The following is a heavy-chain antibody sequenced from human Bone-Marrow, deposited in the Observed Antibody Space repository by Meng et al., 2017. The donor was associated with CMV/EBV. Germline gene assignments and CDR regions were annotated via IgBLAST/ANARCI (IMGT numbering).Heavy chain of an antibody. CDR2: ISYDGSNK. D-gene: IGHD2-2*01. V-gene: IGHV3-30*04. CDR3: ARVGYCSSTSCSSHFDY. CDR1: GFTFSSYA. J-gene: IGHJ4*02. Sequence: GESLKISCAASGFTFSSYAMHWVRQAPGKGLEWVAVISYDGSNKYYADSVKGRFTISRDNSKNTLYLQMNSLRAEDTAVYYCARVGYCSSTSCSSHFDYWGQGTLVTVSS.